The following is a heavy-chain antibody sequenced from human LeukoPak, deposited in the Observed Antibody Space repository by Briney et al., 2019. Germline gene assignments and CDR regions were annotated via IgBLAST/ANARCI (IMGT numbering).Heavy chain of an antibody. J-gene: IGHJ3*02. D-gene: IGHD3-10*01. CDR1: GGSFSGYY. CDR2: INHSGST. Sequence: SETLSLTCAVYGGSFSGYYWNWIRQPPGKGLEWIGEINHSGSTNYNPSLKSRVTISVDTSKNQFSLKLSSVTAADTAVYYCARGPKKIRITMVRGSTDALDIWGQGTMVTVSS. CDR3: ARGPKKIRITMVRGSTDALDI. V-gene: IGHV4-34*01.